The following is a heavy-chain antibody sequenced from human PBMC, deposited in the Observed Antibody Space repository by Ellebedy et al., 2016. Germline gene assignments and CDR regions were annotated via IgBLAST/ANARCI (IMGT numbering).Heavy chain of an antibody. J-gene: IGHJ3*02. Sequence: SETLSLTXTFSGGSLSSGNYYWGWIRQPPGKGLEWIGSFYYSAYTYYNPSLKSRVTMSVDTSKNQFSLKLSSVTAADTAVYYCAKRLGYCSGGSCYPFSAFDIWGQGTMVTVSS. CDR3: AKRLGYCSGGSCYPFSAFDI. D-gene: IGHD2-15*01. V-gene: IGHV4-39*01. CDR2: FYYSAYT. CDR1: GGSLSSGNYY.